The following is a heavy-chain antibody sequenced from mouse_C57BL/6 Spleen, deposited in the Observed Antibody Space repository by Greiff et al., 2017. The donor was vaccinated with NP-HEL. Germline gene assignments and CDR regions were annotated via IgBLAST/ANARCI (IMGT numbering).Heavy chain of an antibody. CDR3: ASFYYYGSSTWFAY. D-gene: IGHD1-1*01. CDR1: GYTFTSYG. V-gene: IGHV1-81*01. J-gene: IGHJ3*01. CDR2: IYPRSGNT. Sequence: VMLVESGAELARPGASVKLSCKASGYTFTSYGISWVKQRTGQGLEWIGEIYPRSGNTYYNEKFKGKATLTADKSSSTAYMELRSLTSEDSAVYFCASFYYYGSSTWFAYWGQGTLVTVSA.